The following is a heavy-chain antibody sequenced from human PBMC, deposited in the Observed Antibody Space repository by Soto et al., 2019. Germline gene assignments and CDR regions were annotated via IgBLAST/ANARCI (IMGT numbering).Heavy chain of an antibody. CDR1: GFTFSGYS. D-gene: IGHD6-13*01. Sequence: GGSLRLSCAASGFTFSGYSMNWVRQAPGKGLEWVSYISSSSSTIYYADSVKGRFTVSRDNAKNSLYLQMSRLRAEDTAVYYCARDPAAAVAWGRGTLVTVSS. CDR3: ARDPAAAVA. CDR2: ISSSSSTI. J-gene: IGHJ5*02. V-gene: IGHV3-48*01.